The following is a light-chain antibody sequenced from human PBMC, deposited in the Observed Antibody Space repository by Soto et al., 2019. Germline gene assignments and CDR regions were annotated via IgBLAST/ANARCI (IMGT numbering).Light chain of an antibody. Sequence: EIVLTQSPGTLSLSPGERAILSCRASQSVSSSYLAWYRQKPGQAPSLLIYGASSRATGIPDRFSGSGSGTDFTLTISRLEPEDFVVYYCQQYGSSPRTFGQGTKVEIK. J-gene: IGKJ1*01. CDR3: QQYGSSPRT. CDR1: QSVSSSY. CDR2: GAS. V-gene: IGKV3-20*01.